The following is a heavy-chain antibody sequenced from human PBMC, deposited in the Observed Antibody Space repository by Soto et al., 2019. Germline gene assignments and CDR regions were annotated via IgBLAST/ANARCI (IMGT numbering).Heavy chain of an antibody. CDR2: INHSGST. V-gene: IGHV4-34*01. CDR3: ARGHLSRNSSSSSYYFDY. J-gene: IGHJ4*02. CDR1: GGSFSGYY. D-gene: IGHD6-6*01. Sequence: SETLSLTCAVYGGSFSGYYWSWIRQPPGKGLEWIGEINHSGSTNYNPSLKSRVTISVDTSKNQFSLKLSSVTAADTAVYYCARGHLSRNSSSSSYYFDYWGQGTLVTVSS.